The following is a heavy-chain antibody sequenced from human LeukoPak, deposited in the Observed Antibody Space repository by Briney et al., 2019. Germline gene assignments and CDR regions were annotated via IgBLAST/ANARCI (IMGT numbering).Heavy chain of an antibody. CDR3: VRDGGAGFDY. D-gene: IGHD6-19*01. J-gene: IGHJ4*02. CDR2: ISYDGSNK. V-gene: IGHV3-30-3*01. Sequence: QPGGSLRLSCAASGFTFGSYAMHWVRQAPGKGLEWVAVISYDGSNKYYADSVKGRFTISRDNSKNTLYLQMNSLRPEDTAVYYCVRDGGAGFDYWGQGTLVTVSS. CDR1: GFTFGSYA.